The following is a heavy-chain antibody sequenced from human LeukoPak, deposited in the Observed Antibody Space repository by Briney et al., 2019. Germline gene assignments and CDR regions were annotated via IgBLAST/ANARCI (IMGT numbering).Heavy chain of an antibody. CDR3: ARVREGGLFDY. CDR1: GGSISSSSYY. J-gene: IGHJ4*02. Sequence: PSETLSLTCTVSGGSISSSSYYWGWIRQPPGKGLEWIGSIYYSGSTYYNPSLKSRVTISVDTSKNQFSLKPSSVTAADTAVYYCARVREGGLFDYWGQGTLVTVSS. CDR2: IYYSGST. D-gene: IGHD3-16*01. V-gene: IGHV4-39*07.